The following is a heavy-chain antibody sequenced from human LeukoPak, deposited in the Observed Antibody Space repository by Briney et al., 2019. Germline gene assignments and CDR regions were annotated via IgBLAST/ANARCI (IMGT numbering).Heavy chain of an antibody. Sequence: GASVKVSCKASGGTSSSYAISWVRQAPGQRLEWMGWINAGNGNTKYSQKFQGRVTITRDTSASTAYMELSSLRSEDTAVYYCARARRIDGSGSYLDYWGQGTLVTVSS. CDR3: ARARRIDGSGSYLDY. D-gene: IGHD3-10*01. CDR1: GGTSSSYA. V-gene: IGHV1-3*01. J-gene: IGHJ4*02. CDR2: INAGNGNT.